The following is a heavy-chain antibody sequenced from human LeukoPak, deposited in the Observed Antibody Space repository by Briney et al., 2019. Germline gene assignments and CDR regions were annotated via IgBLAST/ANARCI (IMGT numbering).Heavy chain of an antibody. J-gene: IGHJ4*02. CDR2: INPNRGGT. CDR1: GYTFTDYY. D-gene: IGHD2-2*01. Sequence: ASVTVSCKASGYTFTDYYLHWVRQAPGQGLEWMGWINPNRGGTNYAQKFQGRVTLTRDTSMSTAYMEISRLTSDDTAVYYCARDNLEASWGSPGDYWGQGTLVTVSS. V-gene: IGHV1-2*02. CDR3: ARDNLEASWGSPGDY.